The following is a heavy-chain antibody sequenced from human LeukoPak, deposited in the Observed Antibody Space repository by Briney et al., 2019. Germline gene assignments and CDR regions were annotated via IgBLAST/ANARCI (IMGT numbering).Heavy chain of an antibody. CDR3: AKDRAYYYDSSGLNLDY. Sequence: GGTLRLSCAASGFTFSSYGMSWVRQAPGRGLEWVSAISGSGGSTYYADSVKGRFTISRDNSKNTLYLQMNSLRAEDTAVYYCAKDRAYYYDSSGLNLDYWGQGTLVTVSS. CDR1: GFTFSSYG. J-gene: IGHJ4*02. V-gene: IGHV3-23*01. CDR2: ISGSGGST. D-gene: IGHD3-22*01.